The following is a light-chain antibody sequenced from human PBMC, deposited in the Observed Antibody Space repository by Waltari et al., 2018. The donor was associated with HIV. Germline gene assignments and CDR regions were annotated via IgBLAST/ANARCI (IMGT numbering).Light chain of an antibody. J-gene: IGKJ2*01. CDR3: QQYLTVPYT. V-gene: IGKV4-1*01. Sequence: DIVMTQSPDFLAVSLGARATLTCSSSQGVLYRHDNTYYVAWYQQKARQPPQLLIYGASTREPGVPDRFSGSGSGTEFTLTISSLQAEDVAVYYCQQYLTVPYTFGQGTKLEIK. CDR1: QGVLYRHDNTYY. CDR2: GAS.